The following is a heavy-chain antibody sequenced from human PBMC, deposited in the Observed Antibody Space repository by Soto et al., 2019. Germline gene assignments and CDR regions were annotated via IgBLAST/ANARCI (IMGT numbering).Heavy chain of an antibody. D-gene: IGHD3-3*01. CDR2: IYYSGRT. CDR1: GGSISSSNYY. CDR3: ARQPLWSGYYVRGMDV. Sequence: QVQLQESGPGLVKPSQTLSLTCTVSGGSISSSNYYWSWIRQLPGKGLEWIGYIYYSGRTYYNPSLKTRLTLSIDTSKNQFSLKLTSVTAADTAVYYCARQPLWSGYYVRGMDVWGQGTTVTVSS. V-gene: IGHV4-31*03. J-gene: IGHJ6*02.